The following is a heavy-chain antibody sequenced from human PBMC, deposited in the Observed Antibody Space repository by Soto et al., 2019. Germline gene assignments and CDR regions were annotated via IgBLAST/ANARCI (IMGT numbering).Heavy chain of an antibody. J-gene: IGHJ4*02. V-gene: IGHV4-30-4*01. CDR3: ARGNGDCSGGSCYAFFDY. D-gene: IGHD2-15*01. CDR2: IYYSGST. Sequence: QVQLQESGPGLVKPSQTLSLTCTVSGGSISSGDYYWSCIRQPPGKCLEWIGYIYYSGSTYYNPSLKSRVTISVDTSKNQFSLKLRSVTVADTAVYYCARGNGDCSGGSCYAFFDYWGQGILVTVSS. CDR1: GGSISSGDYY.